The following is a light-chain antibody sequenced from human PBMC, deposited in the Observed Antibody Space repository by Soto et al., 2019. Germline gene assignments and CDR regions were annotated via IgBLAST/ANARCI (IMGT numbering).Light chain of an antibody. J-gene: IGKJ1*01. CDR2: DAS. V-gene: IGKV3-20*01. Sequence: YPGARDTLRGRARQSVKNSLLAGYQKKPGQPPRLLIYDASTRATATPERFSGSGSGTDFTLTIIILEPEDFALYYCQQYHTSPLTFGQVTKV. CDR3: QQYHTSPLT. CDR1: QSVKNSL.